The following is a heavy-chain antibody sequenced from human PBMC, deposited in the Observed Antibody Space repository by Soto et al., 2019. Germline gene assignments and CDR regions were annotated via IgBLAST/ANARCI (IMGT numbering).Heavy chain of an antibody. Sequence: GESLKISCKASGYSFTNYWIGWVRQLPGKGLEWMGIIYPGDSDTRYSPSFQGQVTISADKSISTAYLQWSSLKASDTAMYYCAIRVLAYSSSQPFDPRGQGILVTGS. J-gene: IGHJ5*02. CDR2: IYPGDSDT. CDR3: AIRVLAYSSSQPFDP. CDR1: GYSFTNYW. V-gene: IGHV5-51*01. D-gene: IGHD6-13*01.